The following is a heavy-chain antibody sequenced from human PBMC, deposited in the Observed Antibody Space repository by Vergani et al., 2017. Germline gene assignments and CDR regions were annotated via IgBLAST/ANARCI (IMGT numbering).Heavy chain of an antibody. D-gene: IGHD6-19*01. CDR3: ARERGQWLATFDAFDI. V-gene: IGHV3-21*01. CDR1: GFTFSSFS. CDR2: ISSSSSYI. Sequence: EVQLVESGGGLVKPGGSLRLSCAASGFTFSSFSMNWVRQAPGKGLEWVSSISSSSSYIYYADSVKGRFTISRDNAKNSLYLQMNSLRAEDTAVYYCARERGQWLATFDAFDIGGQGTMVTVSS. J-gene: IGHJ3*02.